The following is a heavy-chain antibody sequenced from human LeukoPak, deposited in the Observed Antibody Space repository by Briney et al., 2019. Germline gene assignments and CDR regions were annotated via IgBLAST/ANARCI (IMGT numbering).Heavy chain of an antibody. D-gene: IGHD3-10*01. Sequence: GGSLRLSCAASGFTFSSYAMSWVRQAPGKGLEWVSAISGSGGSTYYADSVKGRFTISRDNSKNTLYLQMNSLRAEDTAVYYCAKDCRITMVRGVISTDAFDIWGQGTMVTASS. V-gene: IGHV3-23*01. CDR3: AKDCRITMVRGVISTDAFDI. CDR2: ISGSGGST. CDR1: GFTFSSYA. J-gene: IGHJ3*02.